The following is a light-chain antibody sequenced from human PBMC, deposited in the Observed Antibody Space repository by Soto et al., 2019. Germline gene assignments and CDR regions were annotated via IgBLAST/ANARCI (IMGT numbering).Light chain of an antibody. V-gene: IGLV2-8*01. CDR1: SSDVGGYNY. CDR3: SSYAGSNNLV. Sequence: QSALTQPPSASGSPGQSVTISCTGTSSDVGGYNYVSWYQQHPGKAPKPMIYEASNRPSGVPDRFSGSKSGNTASLTVSGLQAEDEADYYCSSYAGSNNLVFGGGTKLTVL. J-gene: IGLJ3*02. CDR2: EAS.